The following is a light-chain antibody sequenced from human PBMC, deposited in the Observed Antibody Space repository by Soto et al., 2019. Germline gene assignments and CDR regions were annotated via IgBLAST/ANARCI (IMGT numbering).Light chain of an antibody. CDR2: AVG. CDR1: GSDVGGYKY. CDR3: KFFTAGLTYV. Sequence: TALTQPASVSGSPGQSATISCPGTGSDVGGYKYVSWYQQLPGKAPKLMVYAVGYRPSRVSDRFSGSTAGDTASLTSSGLQVVDEADYFCKFFTAGLTYVFGTGTKVTVL. V-gene: IGLV2-14*03. J-gene: IGLJ1*01.